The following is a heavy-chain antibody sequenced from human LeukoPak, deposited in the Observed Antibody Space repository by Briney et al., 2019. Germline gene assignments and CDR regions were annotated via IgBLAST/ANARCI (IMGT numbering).Heavy chain of an antibody. CDR2: IYTSGRT. D-gene: IGHD2-15*01. Sequence: PSETLSLTCTVSGGSMSNYYWTWIRQPAGKGLEWIGRIYTSGRTNYNPSLKSRVTISVDTSKNQFSLKLSSVTAADTAVYYCARSAASPRYFDYWGQGTLVTVSS. CDR1: GGSMSNYY. V-gene: IGHV4-4*07. CDR3: ARSAASPRYFDY. J-gene: IGHJ4*02.